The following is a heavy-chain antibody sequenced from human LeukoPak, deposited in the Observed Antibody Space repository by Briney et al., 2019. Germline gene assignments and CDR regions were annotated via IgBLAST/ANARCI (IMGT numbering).Heavy chain of an antibody. Sequence: SETLSLTCTVSGGSISTNYWSWVRQPAGKGLEWIGRIFASGSTNYNPSLKSRVTMSVDTSKNQFSLNLTSVTAADTAVYYCARWSGSVTARNYYYYMDVWGEGTTVTVSS. CDR1: GGSISTNY. D-gene: IGHD3-10*01. CDR3: ARWSGSVTARNYYYYMDV. V-gene: IGHV4-4*07. J-gene: IGHJ6*03. CDR2: IFASGST.